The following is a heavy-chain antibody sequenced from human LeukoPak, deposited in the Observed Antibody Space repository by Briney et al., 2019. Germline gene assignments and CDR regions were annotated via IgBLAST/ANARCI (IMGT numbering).Heavy chain of an antibody. V-gene: IGHV1-69*06. Sequence: ASVKVSCKASGGTFSSYAISWVRQAPGQGLEWMGGIIPIFGTANYAQKFQGRVTMTEDTSTDTAYMELSSLRSEDTAVYYCATGLTPFSGYSSSWYRNWFDPWGQGTLVTVSS. CDR1: GGTFSSYA. D-gene: IGHD6-13*01. CDR3: ATGLTPFSGYSSSWYRNWFDP. CDR2: IIPIFGTA. J-gene: IGHJ5*02.